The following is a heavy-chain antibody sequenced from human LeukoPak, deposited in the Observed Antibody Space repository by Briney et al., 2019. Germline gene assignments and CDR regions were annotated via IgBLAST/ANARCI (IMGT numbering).Heavy chain of an antibody. CDR1: GGSISSYY. V-gene: IGHV4-4*07. J-gene: IGHJ4*02. Sequence: PSETLSLTCTVSGGSISSYYWRWIRQPAGKGLEWIGRIYTSGSTNYNPSLKSRVTMSVDTSKNQFSLKLSSVTAADTAVYYCARSPGLRWGRTFDYWGQGTLVTVSS. CDR2: IYTSGST. D-gene: IGHD2-2*01. CDR3: ARSPGLRWGRTFDY.